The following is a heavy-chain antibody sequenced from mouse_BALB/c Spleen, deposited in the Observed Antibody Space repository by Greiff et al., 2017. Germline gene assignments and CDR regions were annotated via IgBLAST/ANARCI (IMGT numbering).Heavy chain of an antibody. J-gene: IGHJ2*01. D-gene: IGHD1-1*01. Sequence: EVMLVESGGGLVKPGGSLKLSCAASGFTFSSYAMSWVRQTPEKRLEWVASISSGGSTYYPDSVKGRVTISRDNARNILYLQMSSLRSEDTAMYYCARGGYYYGSSYYFDYWGQGTTLTVSS. V-gene: IGHV5-6-5*01. CDR1: GFTFSSYA. CDR2: ISSGGST. CDR3: ARGGYYYGSSYYFDY.